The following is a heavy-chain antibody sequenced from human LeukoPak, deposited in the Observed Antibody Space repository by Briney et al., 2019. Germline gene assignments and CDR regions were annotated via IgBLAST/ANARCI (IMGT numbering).Heavy chain of an antibody. Sequence: ASVKVSCKASGYTFTGYYMHWVRQGPGQGLEWMGWVNPNSGGTNYAQKFQGRVTMTRDTSISTAYMELSRLRSDDTAVYYCARYDEGTIGTLISNWGQGTLVTVSS. J-gene: IGHJ4*02. CDR1: GYTFTGYY. D-gene: IGHD1-14*01. CDR3: ARYDEGTIGTLISN. CDR2: VNPNSGGT. V-gene: IGHV1-2*02.